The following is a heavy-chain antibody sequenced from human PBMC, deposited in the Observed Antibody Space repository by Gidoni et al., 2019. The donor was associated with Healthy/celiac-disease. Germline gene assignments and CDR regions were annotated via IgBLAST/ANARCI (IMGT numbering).Heavy chain of an antibody. CDR2: IYSSGST. J-gene: IGHJ6*03. Sequence: EVQLVESGGGLVQPGGSLRLSCAASGFTVRSNYMRWVRQAPGKGLEWVSVIYSSGSTYYADSVKGRFTISRDNSKNTLYLQMNSLRAEDTAVYYCARFGGSGSSHSARYYYYMDVWGKGTTVTVSS. D-gene: IGHD3-10*01. CDR3: ARFGGSGSSHSARYYYYMDV. V-gene: IGHV3-66*02. CDR1: GFTVRSNY.